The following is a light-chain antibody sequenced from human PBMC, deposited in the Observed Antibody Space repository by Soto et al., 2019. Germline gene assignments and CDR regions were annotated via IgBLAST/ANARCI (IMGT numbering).Light chain of an antibody. CDR3: QQYYNSVLT. CDR1: QSDSNF. J-gene: IGKJ4*01. CDR2: AAS. Sequence: DIQMTQSPSSQSASLGDRVTITCRASQSDSNFLNWVQHKPGNAPKVLISAASTLQSGVPPRFSGSESGTDFTLTISSLQPEDSASYYCQQYYNSVLTFGGGTKVEIK. V-gene: IGKV1-39*01.